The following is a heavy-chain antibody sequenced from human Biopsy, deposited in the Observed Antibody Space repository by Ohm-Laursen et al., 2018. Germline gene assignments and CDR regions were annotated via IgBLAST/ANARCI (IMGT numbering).Heavy chain of an antibody. CDR2: LYTTGST. V-gene: IGHV4-4*07. J-gene: IGHJ1*01. D-gene: IGHD4/OR15-4a*01. CDR3: ARSIDYGNSYFQY. Sequence: SDTLSLTCTVSGGSISSYYWNWIRQPAGGGLEYIGRLYTTGSTNYNPSLRSRVTMSADTSKNQFSLNLRSVTAADTAVYFCARSIDYGNSYFQYWGQGILVTTSS. CDR1: GGSISSYY.